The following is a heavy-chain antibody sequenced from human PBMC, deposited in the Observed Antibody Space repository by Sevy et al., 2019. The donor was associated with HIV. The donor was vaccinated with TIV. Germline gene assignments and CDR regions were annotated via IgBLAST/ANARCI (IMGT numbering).Heavy chain of an antibody. J-gene: IGHJ4*02. CDR1: GGSISSYY. D-gene: IGHD3-10*01. V-gene: IGHV4-59*01. CDR2: IYYSGST. Sequence: GSLRLSCTVSGGSISSYYWSWIRQPPGKGLEWIGYIYYSGSTNYNPSLKSRVTISVDTSKNQFSLKLGPVTAADTAVYYCARGPPLSESEEDYYGSGSYPYWGQGTLVTVSS. CDR3: ARGPPLSESEEDYYGSGSYPY.